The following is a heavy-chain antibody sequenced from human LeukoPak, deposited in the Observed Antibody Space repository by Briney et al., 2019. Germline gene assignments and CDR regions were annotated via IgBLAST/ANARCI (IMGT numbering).Heavy chain of an antibody. Sequence: GGSLKLSCAASGFTFSGPAIHWVRQSSGKGLEWVGQIDKKDKGYATATAYAASVKGRFTISRDDSINTAYLQMKSLKTEDTALYYCTRDSGTYNWFDPWGQGTLVTVSS. CDR3: TRDSGTYNWFDP. J-gene: IGHJ5*02. V-gene: IGHV3-73*01. CDR2: IDKKDKGYATAT. D-gene: IGHD1-26*01. CDR1: GFTFSGPA.